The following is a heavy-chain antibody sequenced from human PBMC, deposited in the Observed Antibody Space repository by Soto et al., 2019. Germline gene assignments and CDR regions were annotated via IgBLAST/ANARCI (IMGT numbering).Heavy chain of an antibody. CDR1: GGSISSYY. CDR2: ISNSGNT. V-gene: IGHV4-59*01. Sequence: QVQLQESGPGLVKPSETLSLTCSVSGGSISSYYWSWIRQPPGKGLEWIGYISNSGNTNYNPSLRSRATISSDTSKNQFSLRLSSVTAADTAVYYCARDEGLGYSSSWYDYWGQGTLVTVSS. CDR3: ARDEGLGYSSSWYDY. J-gene: IGHJ4*02. D-gene: IGHD6-13*01.